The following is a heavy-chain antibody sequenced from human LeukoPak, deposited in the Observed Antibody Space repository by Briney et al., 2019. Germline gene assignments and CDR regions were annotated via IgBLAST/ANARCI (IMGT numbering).Heavy chain of an antibody. Sequence: PGGSLRLSCAASGFTFSSYWMHWVRQAPGKGLVWVSRINSDGSSTSYADSVKGRFTISRDNAKNTLYLQMNSLRAEDTAVYYCARVASWIQLYYYYYMDVWGKGTTVTVSS. CDR1: GFTFSSYW. D-gene: IGHD5-18*01. CDR2: INSDGSST. V-gene: IGHV3-74*01. J-gene: IGHJ6*03. CDR3: ARVASWIQLYYYYYMDV.